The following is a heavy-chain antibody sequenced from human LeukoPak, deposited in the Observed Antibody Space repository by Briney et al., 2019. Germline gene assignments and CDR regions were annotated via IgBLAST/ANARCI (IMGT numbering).Heavy chain of an antibody. CDR1: GFTFSSYA. CDR2: ISGSGGST. CDR3: AKGEYCSSTSCYGFQYYYYGMDV. V-gene: IGHV3-23*01. J-gene: IGHJ6*02. Sequence: GGSLRLSCAASGFTFSSYAMSWVRQAPGKGLEWVSAISGSGGSTYYADSVKGRFTISRDNSKNTPYLQMNSLRAEDTAVYYCAKGEYCSSTSCYGFQYYYYGMDVWGQGTTVTVSS. D-gene: IGHD2-2*01.